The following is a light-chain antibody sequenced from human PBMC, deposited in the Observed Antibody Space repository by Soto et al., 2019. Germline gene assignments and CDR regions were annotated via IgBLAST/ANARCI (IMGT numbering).Light chain of an antibody. CDR1: QSISSW. CDR3: QQYLSYPWT. Sequence: DIQMTQSPSTLYASVGHRVTVTCRASQSISSWLAWYQQTPGKAPKLLISKASSLESGVPSRFSGSGSGTEFTLTISSLQPDDFATYYCQQYLSYPWTFGQGTKVEIK. CDR2: KAS. J-gene: IGKJ1*01. V-gene: IGKV1-5*03.